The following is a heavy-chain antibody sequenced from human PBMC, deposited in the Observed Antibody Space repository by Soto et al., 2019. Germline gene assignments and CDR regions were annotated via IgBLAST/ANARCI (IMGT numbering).Heavy chain of an antibody. J-gene: IGHJ6*04. CDR2: TYYRSKWYN. D-gene: IGHD3-10*01. Sequence: SRTLSLTCAISGDSVSSNSAAWNLIRQSPSRGLEWLGRTYYRSKWYNDYSVSVKSRITINPDTSKNQFSLQLNSVTPEDTAVYYCATSEITMVRGVNYGMEGWGKGTKVTVSS. V-gene: IGHV6-1*01. CDR1: GDSVSSNSAA. CDR3: ATSEITMVRGVNYGMEG.